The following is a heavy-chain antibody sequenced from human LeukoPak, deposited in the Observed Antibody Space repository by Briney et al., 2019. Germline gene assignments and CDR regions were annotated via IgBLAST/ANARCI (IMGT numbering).Heavy chain of an antibody. CDR3: AREADCSGGSCYRGAFDI. CDR1: GFTFSSYA. D-gene: IGHD2-15*01. V-gene: IGHV3-23*01. Sequence: PGGSLRLSCAASGFTFSSYAMSWVRQAPGKGLEWVSVINGGGGSTSYADSVKGRFTISRDNSKNTLSLQMNSLRAEDTAVYYCAREADCSGGSCYRGAFDIWGQGTMVTVSS. CDR2: INGGGGST. J-gene: IGHJ3*02.